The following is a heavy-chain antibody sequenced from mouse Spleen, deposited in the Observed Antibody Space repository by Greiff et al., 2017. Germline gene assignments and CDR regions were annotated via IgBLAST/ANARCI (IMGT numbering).Heavy chain of an antibody. CDR2: INPSNGGT. V-gene: IGHV1-53*01. CDR1: GYTFPRYW. CDR3: ALYYGYDY. Sequence: QVQLQQPGTELVKPGASAKLSRKASGYTFPRYWMHWVKQRPGQGPEWNGNINPSNGGTNYNEKFKNKATLTVDKSSSTAYMQLSSLTSEDSAVYYCALYYGYDYWGQGTTLTVSS. J-gene: IGHJ2*01. D-gene: IGHD1-2*01.